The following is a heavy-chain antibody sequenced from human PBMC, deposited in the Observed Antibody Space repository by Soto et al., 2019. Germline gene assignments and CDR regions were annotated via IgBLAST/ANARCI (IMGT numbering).Heavy chain of an antibody. CDR2: IYYSGST. CDR3: ARDHIVLMVYAENYYYYGMDV. J-gene: IGHJ6*02. D-gene: IGHD2-8*01. Sequence: SETLSLTCTVSGGSISSGDYYWSWIRQPPGKGLEWIGYIYYSGSTYYNPSLKSRVTISVDTSKNQFSLKLSSVTAADTAVYYCARDHIVLMVYAENYYYYGMDVWGQGTTVTVSS. V-gene: IGHV4-30-4*01. CDR1: GGSISSGDYY.